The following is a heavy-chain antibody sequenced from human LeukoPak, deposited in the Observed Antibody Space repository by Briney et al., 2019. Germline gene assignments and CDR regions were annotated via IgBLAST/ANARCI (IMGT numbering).Heavy chain of an antibody. V-gene: IGHV1-2*02. J-gene: IGHJ6*03. D-gene: IGHD6-19*01. CDR2: INPNSGGT. Sequence: GASVKVSCKASGYTFTGYYMHWVRQAPGQGLEWMGWINPNSGGTNYAQKFQGRVTMTRDTSISTAYMELSRLRSDDTAVYYCARDYSSGWYGDWGVLGYMDVWGKGTTVTISS. CDR3: ARDYSSGWYGDWGVLGYMDV. CDR1: GYTFTGYY.